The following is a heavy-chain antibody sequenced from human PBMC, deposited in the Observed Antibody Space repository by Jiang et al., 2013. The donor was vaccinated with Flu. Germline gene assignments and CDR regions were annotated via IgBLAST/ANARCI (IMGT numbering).Heavy chain of an antibody. CDR2: IYYSGST. Sequence: SIYYSGSTYYNPSLKSRVTISVDTSKNQFSLKLSSVTAADTAVYYCARAGFGGSGWYDGSPFDYWGQGTLVTVSS. V-gene: IGHV4-39*07. D-gene: IGHD6-19*01. CDR3: ARAGFGGSGWYDGSPFDY. J-gene: IGHJ4*02.